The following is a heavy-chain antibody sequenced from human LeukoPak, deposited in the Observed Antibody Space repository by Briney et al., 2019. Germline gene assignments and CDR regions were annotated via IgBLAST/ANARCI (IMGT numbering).Heavy chain of an antibody. CDR3: AKDSTGYCSSTSCYWGPFDY. J-gene: IGHJ4*02. CDR2: ISGSGGST. V-gene: IGHV3-23*01. D-gene: IGHD2-2*01. CDR1: GFTFSSYA. Sequence: PGGSLRLSCAASGFTFSSYAMSWVRQAPGKGLEWVSAISGSGGSTYYADSVKGRFTISRDNSKNTLYLQMNSLRAEDTAVYYCAKDSTGYCSSTSCYWGPFDYWGQGTLVTVSS.